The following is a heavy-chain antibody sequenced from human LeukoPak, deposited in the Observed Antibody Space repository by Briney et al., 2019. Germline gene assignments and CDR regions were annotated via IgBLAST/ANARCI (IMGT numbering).Heavy chain of an antibody. D-gene: IGHD3-16*01. V-gene: IGHV3-30-3*01. CDR2: ISYDGSNK. J-gene: IGHJ4*02. Sequence: PGRSLRLSCAASGFTFSSYAMHWVRQAPGKGLEWVAVISYDGSNKYYADSVKGRFTISRDNSKNTLYLQMNSLRAEDTAVYYCARDGGAMASFDYWGQGTLVTVSS. CDR3: ARDGGAMASFDY. CDR1: GFTFSSYA.